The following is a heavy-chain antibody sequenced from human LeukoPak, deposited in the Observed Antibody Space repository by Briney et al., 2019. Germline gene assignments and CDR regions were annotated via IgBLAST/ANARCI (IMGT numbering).Heavy chain of an antibody. CDR1: GFTFSSYS. J-gene: IGHJ4*02. CDR3: AKSPLRTRILLDY. CDR2: ISSSSSYI. V-gene: IGHV3-21*04. D-gene: IGHD3-3*01. Sequence: GGSLRLSCAASGFTFSSYSMNWVRQAPGKGLEWVSSISSSSSYIYYAYSVKGRFTISRDNSKNTLYLQMNSLRADDTAVYYCAKSPLRTRILLDYWGQGTLVTVSS.